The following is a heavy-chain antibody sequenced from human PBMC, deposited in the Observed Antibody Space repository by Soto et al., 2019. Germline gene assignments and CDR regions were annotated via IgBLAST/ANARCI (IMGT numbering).Heavy chain of an antibody. CDR2: IWHDGSNT. V-gene: IGHV3-33*01. Sequence: QVQLVESGGGVVQPGRSLRLSCVASGFIFRSYGMHWVRQAPGKGLEWVAVIWHDGSNTYYADPVKGRFIISRDNSKNTLFLQMNSLRDEDTAVYYCASSAAWGRGTLVTVSS. CDR1: GFIFRSYG. J-gene: IGHJ5*02. CDR3: ASSAA. D-gene: IGHD6-19*01.